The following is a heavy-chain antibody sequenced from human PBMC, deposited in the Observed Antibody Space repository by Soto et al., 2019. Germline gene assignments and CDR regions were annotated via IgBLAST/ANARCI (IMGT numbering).Heavy chain of an antibody. CDR3: ARGGHYSSTWPNPPENF. J-gene: IGHJ4*02. Sequence: PGGSLRLSCAASGFTFSSYAMSWVRQAPGKGLEWVAIICCSGGNKYYADSVKGRFTISRDNSKNILYLQMNSLRPEDTATYYCARGGHYSSTWPNPPENFWGQGTLVTVSS. D-gene: IGHD6-13*01. CDR2: ICCSGGNK. V-gene: IGHV3-23*01. CDR1: GFTFSSYA.